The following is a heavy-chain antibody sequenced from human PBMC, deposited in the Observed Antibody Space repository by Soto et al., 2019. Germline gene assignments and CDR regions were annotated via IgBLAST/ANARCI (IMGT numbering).Heavy chain of an antibody. V-gene: IGHV1-69*01. CDR1: GGPFNTFG. J-gene: IGHJ4*02. D-gene: IGHD2-2*01. CDR2: IIPKYGTT. Sequence: QVQLMQSGAEVTKPGSSVKVSCKASGGPFNTFGISWVRQAPGQGLEWMGGIIPKYGTTNYARRFQGRVTITADESTTTAYLVLSSLRHDDTAIYYCARTRQRRPVFYVDYWGQGTPISVTS. CDR3: ARTRQRRPVFYVDY.